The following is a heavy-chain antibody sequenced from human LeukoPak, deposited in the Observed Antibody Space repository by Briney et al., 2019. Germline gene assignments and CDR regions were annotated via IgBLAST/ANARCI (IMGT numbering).Heavy chain of an antibody. V-gene: IGHV1-3*01. D-gene: IGHD1-26*01. CDR3: ARDSGGGYWSFLHDAFDI. CDR2: INAGNGNT. J-gene: IGHJ3*02. CDR1: GYTFTSYA. Sequence: ASVKVSCKASGYTFTSYAMHWVRQAPGQRLEWMGWINAGNGNTKYSQKFQGRVTITRDTSASTAYMELSSLRSEDTAVYYCARDSGGGYWSFLHDAFDIWGQGTAVTVSS.